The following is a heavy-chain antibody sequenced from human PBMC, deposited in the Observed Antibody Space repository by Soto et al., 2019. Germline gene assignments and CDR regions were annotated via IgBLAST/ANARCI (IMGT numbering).Heavy chain of an antibody. Sequence: GGSLRLSCAASGFTFSSYWMHWVRQVPGKGLEWVAVISYDGSNKYYTDSVKGRFTISRDNSKNTLYLQMNSLRAEDTAVYYCAIVLEWLSMQGIDAFDIWGQGTMVTVSS. CDR2: ISYDGSNK. CDR1: GFTFSSYW. CDR3: AIVLEWLSMQGIDAFDI. V-gene: IGHV3-30*03. D-gene: IGHD3-3*01. J-gene: IGHJ3*02.